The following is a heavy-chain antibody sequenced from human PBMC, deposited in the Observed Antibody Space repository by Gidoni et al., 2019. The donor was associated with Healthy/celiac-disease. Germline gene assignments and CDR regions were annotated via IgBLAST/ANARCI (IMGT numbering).Heavy chain of an antibody. Sequence: EVQLLESGGGLVQPGGSLRLSCAASGFTFSSYAMSWVRQAPGKGLEWVSAISGSGGSTYYADSVRGRFTISRDNSKNTLYLQMNSLRAEDTAVYYCAKDREYYDFWSGYYIPGPGLSQSFDYWGQGTLVTVSS. J-gene: IGHJ4*02. D-gene: IGHD3-3*01. CDR2: ISGSGGST. CDR1: GFTFSSYA. CDR3: AKDREYYDFWSGYYIPGPGLSQSFDY. V-gene: IGHV3-23*01.